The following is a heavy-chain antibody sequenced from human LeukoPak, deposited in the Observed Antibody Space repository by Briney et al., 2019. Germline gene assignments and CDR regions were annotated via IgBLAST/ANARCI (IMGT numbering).Heavy chain of an antibody. J-gene: IGHJ4*02. CDR1: GFTFSSYA. D-gene: IGHD2-21*02. CDR3: ARDLAYCGGDCSKNLDY. CDR2: IWYDGSNK. V-gene: IGHV3-33*08. Sequence: GGSLRLSCAASGFTFSSYAMQWVRQAPGKGLEWVAVIWYDGSNKYYADSVKGRFTISRDNSKNTLYLQMNSLRAEDTAVYYCARDLAYCGGDCSKNLDYWGQGTLVTVSS.